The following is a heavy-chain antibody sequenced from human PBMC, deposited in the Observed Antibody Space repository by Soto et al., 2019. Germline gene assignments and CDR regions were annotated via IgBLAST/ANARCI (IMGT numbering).Heavy chain of an antibody. CDR2: ISFDGSKK. CDR3: ARGVFYYYGSSGYSPDY. Sequence: GSLRLSGEGSVFTSSSYVMHWVRQAPGKGLEWVALISFDGSKKNYADSVKGRFTISRDNSKNMMYLQMNSLRPEDTAVYYCARGVFYYYGSSGYSPDYWGQGTLVTVSS. D-gene: IGHD3-22*01. CDR1: VFTSSSYV. J-gene: IGHJ4*02. V-gene: IGHV3-30-3*01.